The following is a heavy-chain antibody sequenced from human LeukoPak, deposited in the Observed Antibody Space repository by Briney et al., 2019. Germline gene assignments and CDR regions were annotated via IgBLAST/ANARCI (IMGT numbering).Heavy chain of an antibody. D-gene: IGHD6-13*01. Sequence: PGGSLRLSCAASGFTFSSHWMSWVRQVPGKGLEWLANIKQDGNEKNYANSVKGRFTISRDNAKNSLYLQMNSLRAEDTALYYCAKDIGEGYSSNWYGIDYWGQGTLVTVSS. CDR1: GFTFSSHW. CDR2: IKQDGNEK. CDR3: AKDIGEGYSSNWYGIDY. V-gene: IGHV3-7*03. J-gene: IGHJ4*02.